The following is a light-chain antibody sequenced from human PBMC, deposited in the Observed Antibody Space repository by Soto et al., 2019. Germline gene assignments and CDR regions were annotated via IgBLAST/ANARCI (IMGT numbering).Light chain of an antibody. J-gene: IGKJ2*02. Sequence: EIVLTQSPATLSLSPGERATLSCRASQSVSSYLAWYQQRPGQAPRLLIYDASNRATGIPARFSGSGSGTDFTLTISSLEPEDFATYHCRQHNSYPRTFGQGTRLEIK. CDR2: DAS. CDR1: QSVSSY. V-gene: IGKV3-11*01. CDR3: RQHNSYPRT.